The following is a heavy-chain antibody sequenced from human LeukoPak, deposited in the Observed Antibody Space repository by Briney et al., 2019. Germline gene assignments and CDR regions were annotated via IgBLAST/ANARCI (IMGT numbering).Heavy chain of an antibody. V-gene: IGHV1-18*01. D-gene: IGHD4-17*01. Sequence: ASVKVSCKASGYTFTSYGISWVRQAPGQGLEWMGWISAYNGNTNYAQKLQGRVTMTTDTSTSTAYMELRSLRSDDTAVYYCARDQNGGHGDYEIAIDYWGQGTLVTVSS. J-gene: IGHJ4*02. CDR2: ISAYNGNT. CDR3: ARDQNGGHGDYEIAIDY. CDR1: GYTFTSYG.